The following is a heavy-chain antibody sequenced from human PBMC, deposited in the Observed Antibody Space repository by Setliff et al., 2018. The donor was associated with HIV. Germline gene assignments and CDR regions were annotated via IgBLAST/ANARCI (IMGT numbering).Heavy chain of an antibody. V-gene: IGHV1-18*01. CDR2: ISADNGNT. CDR1: GYNFGFYG. D-gene: IGHD2-2*01. Sequence: ASVKVSCKASGYNFGFYGINWVRQAPGQGLEWMGWISADNGNTKYAQKFQGRVTITTDTSTSTAYMELRSLRSDDTAVYFCARDSCSSTSCPNWFDPWGQGTLVTVSS. CDR3: ARDSCSSTSCPNWFDP. J-gene: IGHJ5*02.